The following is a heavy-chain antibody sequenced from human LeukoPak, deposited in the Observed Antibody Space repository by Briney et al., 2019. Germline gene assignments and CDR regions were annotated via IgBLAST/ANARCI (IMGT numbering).Heavy chain of an antibody. J-gene: IGHJ4*02. CDR2: ISGSGGST. V-gene: IGHV3-23*01. CDR3: AKLRRTMIVVVITGDFDY. CDR1: GFTFSSYA. D-gene: IGHD3-22*01. Sequence: GGSLRLSCAASGFTFSSYAMSWVRQAPGQGLEWVSAISGSGGSTYYADSVKGRFTISRDNSKNTLYLQMNSLRVEDTAVYYCAKLRRTMIVVVITGDFDYWGQGTLVTVSS.